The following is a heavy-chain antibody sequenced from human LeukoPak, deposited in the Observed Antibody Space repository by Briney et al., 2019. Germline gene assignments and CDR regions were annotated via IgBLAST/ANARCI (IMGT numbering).Heavy chain of an antibody. CDR2: ISSSTSYI. D-gene: IGHD4-17*01. Sequence: GGSLRLSCAATGFTFSSYSMNWIRQAPGKGLEWVSSISSSTSYIYYADSVKGRFTISKDNAKNSLYLQMNSLRAEDTAVYYCARAGGSTVSHSDYWGQGTLVTVSS. CDR3: ARAGGSTVSHSDY. V-gene: IGHV3-21*01. J-gene: IGHJ4*02. CDR1: GFTFSSYS.